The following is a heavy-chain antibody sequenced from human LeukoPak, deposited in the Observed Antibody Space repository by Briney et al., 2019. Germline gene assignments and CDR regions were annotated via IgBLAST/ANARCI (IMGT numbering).Heavy chain of an antibody. J-gene: IGHJ5*02. Sequence: QAGGSLRLSCAASGFTFSSYAMSWVRQAPGKGLEWVSAISGSGGSTYYADSVKGRFTISRDNAKNSLYLQMNSLRAEDTAVYYCARGYSSSRRFDPWGQGTLVTVSS. CDR1: GFTFSSYA. D-gene: IGHD6-6*01. V-gene: IGHV3-23*01. CDR3: ARGYSSSRRFDP. CDR2: ISGSGGST.